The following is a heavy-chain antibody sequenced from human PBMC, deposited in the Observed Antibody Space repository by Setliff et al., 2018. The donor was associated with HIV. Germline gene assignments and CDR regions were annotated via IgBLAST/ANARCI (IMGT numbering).Heavy chain of an antibody. CDR2: IIPVLGTT. J-gene: IGHJ3*02. V-gene: IGHV1-69*06. CDR1: GGTFRTFV. D-gene: IGHD3-16*02. CDR3: ARSVWPVIVPTDPTVDAFNI. Sequence: GASVKVSCKASGGTFRTFVINWVRQAPGRGFEWLGRIIPVLGTTYSAQKFQGRLTLSADKSSTTAYLDLSSLRPEDTAIYYCARSVWPVIVPTDPTVDAFNIWGQGTKVTVSS.